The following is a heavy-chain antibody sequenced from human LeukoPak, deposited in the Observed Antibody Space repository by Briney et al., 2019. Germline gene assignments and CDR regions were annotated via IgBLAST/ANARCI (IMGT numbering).Heavy chain of an antibody. CDR1: GFTVSSNY. V-gene: IGHV3-53*01. CDR2: IYSGGST. D-gene: IGHD3-16*01. Sequence: GGSLRLSCAASGFTVSSNYMSWVRQAPGKGLDWVSMIYSGGSTNYADSVKGRFTISRDSSKNTLYPQMNSLRAEDTAVYYCVTRLAWGQGTLATVSS. CDR3: VTRLA. J-gene: IGHJ5*02.